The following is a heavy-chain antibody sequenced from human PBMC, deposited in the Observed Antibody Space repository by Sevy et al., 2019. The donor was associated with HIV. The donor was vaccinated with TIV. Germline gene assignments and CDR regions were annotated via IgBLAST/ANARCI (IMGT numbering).Heavy chain of an antibody. J-gene: IGHJ5*02. CDR2: VFYSGST. Sequence: SETLSLTCSVSGGSFSSSPYYWAWIRQPSGQGLEWIGSVFYSGSTYYTPSLKSRVTISVDTSKTHFSLKLRSVTAADTAVYYCARGRPTGEWFDPWGQGTLVTVSS. D-gene: IGHD1-26*01. V-gene: IGHV4-39*02. CDR3: ARGRPTGEWFDP. CDR1: GGSFSSSPYY.